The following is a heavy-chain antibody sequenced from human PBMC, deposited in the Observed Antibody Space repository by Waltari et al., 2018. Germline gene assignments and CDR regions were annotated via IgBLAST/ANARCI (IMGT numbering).Heavy chain of an antibody. D-gene: IGHD2-2*01. CDR2: IYSGGST. CDR3: ARVGYQLLGYYYYGMDV. J-gene: IGHJ6*02. V-gene: IGHV3-66*02. Sequence: SGFTVSSNYMSWVRQAPGKGLEWVSVIYSGGSTYYADSVKGRVTISRDNSKNTLYLQMNSLRAEDTAVYYCARVGYQLLGYYYYGMDVWGQGTTVTVSS. CDR1: GFTVSSNY.